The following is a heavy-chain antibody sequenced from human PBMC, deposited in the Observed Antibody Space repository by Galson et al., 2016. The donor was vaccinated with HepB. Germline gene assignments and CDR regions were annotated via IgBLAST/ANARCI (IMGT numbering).Heavy chain of an antibody. V-gene: IGHV3-30*03. Sequence: SLRLSCAASGFTFSSYGMNWVRQAPGKGLEWVAVISYDGSKKYYADSAKGRFTISRDNSRNTIYLQINTLRAEDTAVYYCVRDEIDSIFDAWGQGTLVIVSS. CDR2: ISYDGSKK. CDR3: VRDEIDSIFDA. J-gene: IGHJ4*02. D-gene: IGHD3-3*01. CDR1: GFTFSSYG.